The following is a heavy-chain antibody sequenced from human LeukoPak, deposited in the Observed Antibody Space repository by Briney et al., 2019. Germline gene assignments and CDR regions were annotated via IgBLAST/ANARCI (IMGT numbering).Heavy chain of an antibody. CDR2: TNADGSST. V-gene: IGHV3-74*01. D-gene: IGHD5-18*01. J-gene: IGHJ5*02. Sequence: GGSLRLSCAASGFTFSSYWMHWVRQAPGEGLVWASRTNADGSSTDYADSVKGRFTISRDNAKNTLYLQMNSLRAEDTAVYYCARGVDTAVVTGGYNWFDPWGQGTLVTVSS. CDR3: ARGVDTAVVTGGYNWFDP. CDR1: GFTFSSYW.